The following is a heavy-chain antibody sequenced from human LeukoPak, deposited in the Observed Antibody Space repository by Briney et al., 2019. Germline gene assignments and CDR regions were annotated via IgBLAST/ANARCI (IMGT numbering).Heavy chain of an antibody. V-gene: IGHV4-59*01. CDR3: ARGNPLYYYDSTLDY. J-gene: IGHJ4*02. Sequence: PSETLSLTCTVSGGSISSYYWSWIRQPPGKGLEWIGYIYYSGSTNYNPSLKSRVTISVDTSKNQFSLKLSSVTAADTAVYYCARGNPLYYYDSTLDYWGQGTLVTVSS. D-gene: IGHD3-22*01. CDR1: GGSISSYY. CDR2: IYYSGST.